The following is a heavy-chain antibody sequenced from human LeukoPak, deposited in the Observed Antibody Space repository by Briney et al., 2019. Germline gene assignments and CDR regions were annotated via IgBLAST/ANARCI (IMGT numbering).Heavy chain of an antibody. CDR3: AKDRGSGIAAAGTIFQSWFDP. Sequence: GGSLRLSCAASGFTFDDYAMHWVRQAPGKGLEWVSGISWNSGSIGYADSVKGRFTISRDNAKNSLYLQMNSLRAEDTALYYCAKDRGSGIAAAGTIFQSWFDPWGQGTLVTVSS. CDR1: GFTFDDYA. CDR2: ISWNSGSI. V-gene: IGHV3-9*01. D-gene: IGHD6-13*01. J-gene: IGHJ5*02.